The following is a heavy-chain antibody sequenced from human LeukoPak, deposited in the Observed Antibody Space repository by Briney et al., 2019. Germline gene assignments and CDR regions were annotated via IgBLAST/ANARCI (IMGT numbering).Heavy chain of an antibody. J-gene: IGHJ5*02. CDR1: GGSISSGSYY. D-gene: IGHD1-7*01. Sequence: SETLSLTCTVSGGSISSGSYYWSWIRQPAGKGLEWIGRIYTSGSTNYNPSLKSRVTISVDTSKNQFSLKLSSVTAADTAVYYCARTVTGTTWFDPWGQRTLVTVSS. CDR3: ARTVTGTTWFDP. CDR2: IYTSGST. V-gene: IGHV4-61*02.